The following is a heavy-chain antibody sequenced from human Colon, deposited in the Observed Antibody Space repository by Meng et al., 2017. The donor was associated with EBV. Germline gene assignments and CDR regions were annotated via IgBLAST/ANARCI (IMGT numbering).Heavy chain of an antibody. CDR3: ARTAICIGGSCTTWDY. CDR2: IHHNGNT. Sequence: QGQVQESGRGLGNTSQTRSLTLAFAGDSVSSSNWWSWVRQPPGKGLEWMGEIHHNGNTNYNPSLKSRVTISVDKSKNQFVLKVTSVTAADTAVYYCARTAICIGGSCTTWDYWGQGALVTVSS. D-gene: IGHD2-15*01. CDR1: GDSVSSSNW. V-gene: IGHV4-4*02. J-gene: IGHJ4*02.